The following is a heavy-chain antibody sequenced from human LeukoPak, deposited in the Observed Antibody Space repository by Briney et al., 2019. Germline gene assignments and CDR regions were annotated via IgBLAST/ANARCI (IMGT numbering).Heavy chain of an antibody. CDR2: IYSGGST. V-gene: IGHV3-66*01. J-gene: IGHJ4*02. CDR3: AREPYGDYSFDY. D-gene: IGHD4-17*01. Sequence: GGSLRLSCAASGFTVSSNYMSWVRQAPGKGLEWVSVIYSGGSTYYADSVKGRFTISRDNSKNTLYLQMNSLRAEDTAVYYCAREPYGDYSFDYWGQGTLVTVSS. CDR1: GFTVSSNY.